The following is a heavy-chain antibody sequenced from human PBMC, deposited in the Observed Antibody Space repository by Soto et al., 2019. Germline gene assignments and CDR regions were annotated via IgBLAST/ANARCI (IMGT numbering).Heavy chain of an antibody. CDR3: ARDMHSSSSPIGYYYYYMDV. J-gene: IGHJ6*03. CDR2: TRNKANSYTT. V-gene: IGHV3-72*01. D-gene: IGHD6-6*01. Sequence: EVQLVESGGGLVQPGGSLRLSCAASGFTFSDHYMDWVRQAPGKGLEWVGRTRNKANSYTTEYAASVKGRFTISRDDSKNSLYLQMNSLKTEDTAVYYCARDMHSSSSPIGYYYYYMDVWGKGTTVTVSS. CDR1: GFTFSDHY.